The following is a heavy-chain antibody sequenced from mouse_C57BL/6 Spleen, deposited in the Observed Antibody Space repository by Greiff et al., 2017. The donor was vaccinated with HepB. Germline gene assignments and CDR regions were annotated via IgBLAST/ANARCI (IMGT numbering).Heavy chain of an antibody. V-gene: IGHV1-15*01. D-gene: IGHD3-3*01. Sequence: QVQLKESGAELVRPGASVTLSCKASGYTFTDYEMHWVKQTPVHGLEWIGAIDPETGGTAYNQKFKGKAILTADKSSSTAYMELRSLTSEDSAVYYCTRWGTRFAYWGQGTLVTVSA. CDR3: TRWGTRFAY. CDR1: GYTFTDYE. CDR2: IDPETGGT. J-gene: IGHJ3*01.